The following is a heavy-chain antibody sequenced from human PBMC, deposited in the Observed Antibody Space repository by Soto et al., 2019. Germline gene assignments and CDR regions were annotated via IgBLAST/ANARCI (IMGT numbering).Heavy chain of an antibody. CDR2: IYYSGST. V-gene: IGHV4-39*01. Sequence: QLQLQESGPGLVKPSETLSLTCTVSGGSISSSSYYWGWIRQPPGKGLEWIGSIYYSGSTYYNPSPKSRVTISVDTSKNQFSLKLSSVTAADTDMYYCARHARGRPIAAAGSFFVDYGGQGTLVTVSS. CDR3: ARHARGRPIAAAGSFFVDY. D-gene: IGHD6-13*01. J-gene: IGHJ4*02. CDR1: GGSISSSSYY.